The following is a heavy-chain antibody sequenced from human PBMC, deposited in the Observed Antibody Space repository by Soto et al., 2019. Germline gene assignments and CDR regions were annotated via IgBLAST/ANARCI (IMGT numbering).Heavy chain of an antibody. J-gene: IGHJ4*02. D-gene: IGHD3-9*01. CDR1: GYTFTGYY. CDR3: ATSPRNYDILTGYYPFDY. Sequence: ASVKVSCKASGYTFTGYYMHWVRQAPGQGLEWMGCIDPENGETNYAQKFQGRVTMTEDTSTDTAYMELSSLRSEDTAVYYCATSPRNYDILTGYYPFDYWGQGTLVTVSS. V-gene: IGHV1-24*01. CDR2: IDPENGET.